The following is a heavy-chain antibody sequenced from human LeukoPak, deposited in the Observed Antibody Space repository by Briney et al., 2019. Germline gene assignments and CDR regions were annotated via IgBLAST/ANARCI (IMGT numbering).Heavy chain of an antibody. CDR2: FSGSGGNT. J-gene: IGHJ5*02. CDR1: GFTFSSYA. Sequence: PGGSLRLSCAASGFTFSSYAMSWVRQAPGKGLEWVSTFSGSGGNTYYADSVKGRFTISRDNAKNSLYLQMNSLRAEDTAVYYCARVSNSGWGSRFDPWGQGTLVTVSS. D-gene: IGHD6-19*01. CDR3: ARVSNSGWGSRFDP. V-gene: IGHV3-23*01.